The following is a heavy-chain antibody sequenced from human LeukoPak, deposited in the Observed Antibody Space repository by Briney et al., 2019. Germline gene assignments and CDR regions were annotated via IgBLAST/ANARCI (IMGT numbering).Heavy chain of an antibody. CDR2: ISYDGSNK. Sequence: GGSLRLSCAASGFTFSSYGMHWVRQAPGKGLEWVAVISYDGSNKYYADSVKGRFTISRDNSKNTLYLQMNSLRAEDTAVYYCARELRYFDWWGQGTLVTVSS. CDR3: ARELRYFDW. J-gene: IGHJ4*02. D-gene: IGHD3-9*01. V-gene: IGHV3-30-3*01. CDR1: GFTFSSYG.